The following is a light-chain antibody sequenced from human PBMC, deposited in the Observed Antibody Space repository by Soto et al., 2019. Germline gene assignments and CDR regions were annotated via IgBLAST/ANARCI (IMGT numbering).Light chain of an antibody. CDR2: AAS. CDR1: QSISSY. J-gene: IGKJ3*01. V-gene: IGKV1-39*01. Sequence: DIQMTQSPSSLSASVGDRVTITCRASQSISSYLNWYQQKPGQAPKLLIYAASSLPSGLPSRFSGSGSGTDFTLTISSLQPEDFATYYCQQSYSTLFTFGPGTKVDIK. CDR3: QQSYSTLFT.